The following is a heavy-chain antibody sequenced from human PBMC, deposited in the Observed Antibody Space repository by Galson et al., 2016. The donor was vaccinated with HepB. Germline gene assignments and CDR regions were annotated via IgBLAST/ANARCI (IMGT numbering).Heavy chain of an antibody. V-gene: IGHV4-39*01. Sequence: SETLSLTCTVSGGSISSDKYYWGWVRQPPGKGLEWIGTISYSGSTFYSPSLKSRVTISVDRLNNQFSLKLSAVNAADTAVYYCARLLGGSCIHGVCYRGYIDSWGQGSLVTVSS. J-gene: IGHJ4*02. CDR2: ISYSGST. CDR3: ARLLGGSCIHGVCYRGYIDS. D-gene: IGHD2-8*01. CDR1: GGSISSDKYY.